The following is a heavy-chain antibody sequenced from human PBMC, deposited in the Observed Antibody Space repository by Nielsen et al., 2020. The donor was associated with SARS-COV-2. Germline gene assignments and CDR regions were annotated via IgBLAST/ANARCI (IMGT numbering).Heavy chain of an antibody. D-gene: IGHD3-3*01. CDR3: VRQREVVGLLAWLDRYYMDV. CDR1: GFTFSGSA. J-gene: IGHJ6*03. V-gene: IGHV3-73*01. Sequence: GESLKISCVASGFTFSGSAVHWVRQAPGKGLEWLGRIRSKVNGYATLYDESLKGRFIMSREDSDNTAYLEMNSLKTEDTAVYYCVRQREVVGLLAWLDRYYMDVWGRGTTVTVSS. CDR2: IRSKVNGYAT.